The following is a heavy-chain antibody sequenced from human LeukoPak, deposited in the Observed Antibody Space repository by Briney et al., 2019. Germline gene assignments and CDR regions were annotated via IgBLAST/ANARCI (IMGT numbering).Heavy chain of an antibody. CDR1: GYTFTGYY. J-gene: IGHJ2*01. CDR2: MNPNSGGT. CDR3: ARDGFVRDGSSGYWYFDL. V-gene: IGHV1-2*02. D-gene: IGHD5-24*01. Sequence: GASVKVSCKASGYTFTGYYMHWVRQAPGQGLEWMGWMNPNSGGTIYAQKFQGRVTMTSDTSISTAYMELSWLRSDDTAFYYCARDGFVRDGSSGYWYFDLWGRGTLVTVSS.